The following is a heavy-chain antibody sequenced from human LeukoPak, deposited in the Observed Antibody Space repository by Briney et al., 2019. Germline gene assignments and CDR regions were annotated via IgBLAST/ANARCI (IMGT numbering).Heavy chain of an antibody. CDR2: IYYSGST. V-gene: IGHV4-39*07. CDR3: ATYSDITGSFDY. D-gene: IGHD3-22*01. Sequence: SETLSLTCTVSGGSISSSSYYWGWIRQPPGKGLEWIGSIYYSGSTYYNPSLKSRVTISVDTSKNQFSLDLTSVTAADTAVYYCATYSDITGSFDYWGQGTLVTVSS. J-gene: IGHJ4*02. CDR1: GGSISSSSYY.